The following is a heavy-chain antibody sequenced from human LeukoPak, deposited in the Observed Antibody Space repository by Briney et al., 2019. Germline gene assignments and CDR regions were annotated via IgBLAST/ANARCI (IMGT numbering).Heavy chain of an antibody. Sequence: SETLSLTCTVSGGSISSGGYYRSWIRQHPGKGLEWIGYIYYSGSTYYNPSLKSRVTISVDTSKNQFSLKLSSVTAADTAVYYCARGITNYDFWSGRNWFDPWGQGTLVTVSS. J-gene: IGHJ5*02. V-gene: IGHV4-31*03. CDR3: ARGITNYDFWSGRNWFDP. CDR1: GGSISSGGYY. CDR2: IYYSGST. D-gene: IGHD3-3*01.